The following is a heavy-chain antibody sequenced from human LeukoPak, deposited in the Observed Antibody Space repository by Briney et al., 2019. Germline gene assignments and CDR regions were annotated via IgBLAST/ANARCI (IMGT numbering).Heavy chain of an antibody. V-gene: IGHV4-39*01. D-gene: IGHD3-22*01. CDR2: IYSSGST. J-gene: IGHJ4*02. Sequence: SETLSLTCTVSGGSLSSTSYYWGWIRQPPGRGMEWIVSIYSSGSTYYNPSLKILYTISVDTSKNQFSLKLSSVTAADTAVYYCARAQLYYGSGRYYFYPPFFDYWGQGTLVTVSS. CDR3: ARAQLYYGSGRYYFYPPFFDY. CDR1: GGSLSSTSYY.